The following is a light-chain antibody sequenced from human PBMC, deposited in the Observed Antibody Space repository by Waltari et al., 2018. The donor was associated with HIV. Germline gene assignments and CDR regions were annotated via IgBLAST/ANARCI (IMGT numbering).Light chain of an antibody. Sequence: ISCTGTSSHFGLYNFVSWYQQYPCNVPKVIIYDVTSRPSGVPHRFSGSRSGNTASLTISGLQVDDEAVYYCSTHPTNDTLEFGGGTKLTVL. J-gene: IGLJ2*01. V-gene: IGLV2-14*03. CDR1: SSHFGLYNF. CDR3: STHPTNDTLE. CDR2: DVT.